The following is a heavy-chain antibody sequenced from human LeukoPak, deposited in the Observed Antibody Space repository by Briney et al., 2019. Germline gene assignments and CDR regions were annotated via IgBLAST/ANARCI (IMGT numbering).Heavy chain of an antibody. D-gene: IGHD6-13*01. CDR2: INSDGSST. J-gene: IGHJ4*02. CDR1: GFTFSSYG. CDR3: AKSHTSYSSSWSVSYYFDS. V-gene: IGHV3-74*01. Sequence: GRSLRLSCAASGFTFSSYGMHWVRQAPGKGLVWVSRINSDGSSTIYADSVKGRFTMSRDNAKNTLYLQMNSVRAEDTAVYYCAKSHTSYSSSWSVSYYFDSWGQGALVTVSS.